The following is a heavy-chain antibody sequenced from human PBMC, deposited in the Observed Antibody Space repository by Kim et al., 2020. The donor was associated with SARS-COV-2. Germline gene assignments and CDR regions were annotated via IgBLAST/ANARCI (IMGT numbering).Heavy chain of an antibody. CDR3: AKDSGDGYYDGSGYSAFDY. Sequence: SLRLSCAASGFTFDDYAMHWVRQAPGKGLEWVSGISWNSGSIGYADSVKGRFTISRDNAKNSLYLQMNSLRAEDTALYYCAKDSGDGYYDGSGYSAFDYWGQGTLVTVSS. CDR1: GFTFDDYA. J-gene: IGHJ4*02. CDR2: ISWNSGSI. V-gene: IGHV3-9*01. D-gene: IGHD3-22*01.